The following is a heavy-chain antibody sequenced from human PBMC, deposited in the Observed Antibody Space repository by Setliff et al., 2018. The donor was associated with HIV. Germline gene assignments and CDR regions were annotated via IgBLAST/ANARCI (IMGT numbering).Heavy chain of an antibody. D-gene: IGHD1-26*01. V-gene: IGHV5-51*01. CDR3: ARRRTSGSLLDAFDI. Sequence: GESLKISCEGSRYNFTNYWIGWVRQMPGKGLEWMGIVYPGDSDTRYRPSFRGQFTISADKSITTAYLQWSSLKASDTAMYYCARRRTSGSLLDAFDIWGQGTMVTVS. J-gene: IGHJ3*02. CDR2: VYPGDSDT. CDR1: RYNFTNYW.